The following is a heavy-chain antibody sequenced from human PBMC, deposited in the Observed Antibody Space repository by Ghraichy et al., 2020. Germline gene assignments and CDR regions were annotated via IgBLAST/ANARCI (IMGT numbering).Heavy chain of an antibody. V-gene: IGHV4-59*01. CDR3: ARGRHSAGYKAIDY. CDR1: GGSISSYY. J-gene: IGHJ4*02. Sequence: PETLSLTCSVSGGSISSYYWTWIRQPPGKRLEYIGYVSDGGSTTYNPSLKSRVTISVDTSKNQFSLNLSSVTAADTAVYFCARGRHSAGYKAIDYWGQGTLVTVSS. CDR2: VSDGGST. D-gene: IGHD3-22*01.